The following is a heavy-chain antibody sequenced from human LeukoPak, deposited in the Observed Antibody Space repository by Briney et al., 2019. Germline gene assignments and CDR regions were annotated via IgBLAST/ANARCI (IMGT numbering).Heavy chain of an antibody. CDR2: IKADGSGK. CDR3: ARDRSSGYDDAFDI. Sequence: GGSLRPSCVASGFTFSSSWMTWVRQAPGMGLERVANIKADGSGKYYVDSVRGRFSISRDNAKNLLYLELNSLRAEDTAVYYCARDRSSGYDDAFDIWGQGTMVTVSS. J-gene: IGHJ3*02. CDR1: GFTFSSSW. D-gene: IGHD5-12*01. V-gene: IGHV3-7*01.